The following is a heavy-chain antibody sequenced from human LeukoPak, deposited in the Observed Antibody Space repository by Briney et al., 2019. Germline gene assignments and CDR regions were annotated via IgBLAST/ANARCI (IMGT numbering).Heavy chain of an antibody. CDR1: GFTVSSNY. Sequence: GGSLRLSCAASGFTVSSNYMSWVRQAPGKGLEWVSVIYSGGSTYYADSVKGRFTISRDNSKNTLYLQMNSLRAEDTAVYYCARMTSSSGWYRYYFDYWGQGTLVTVSS. J-gene: IGHJ4*02. CDR3: ARMTSSSGWYRYYFDY. V-gene: IGHV3-66*02. D-gene: IGHD6-19*01. CDR2: IYSGGST.